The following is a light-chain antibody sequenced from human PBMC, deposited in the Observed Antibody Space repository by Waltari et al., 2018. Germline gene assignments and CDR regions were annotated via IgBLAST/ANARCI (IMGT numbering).Light chain of an antibody. CDR3: LLSYNGGRV. V-gene: IGLV7-46*01. CDR1: TGAVTSRHY. Sequence: QAVVTQEPSLTVSSGGTVTLTCGSSTGAVTSRHYPYWFQQQPGQAPTTVIYDTSNNHSWTPARFSGSLLGGKAALTLSGAQPEDEAEYYCLLSYNGGRVFGGGTRLTVL. J-gene: IGLJ2*01. CDR2: DTS.